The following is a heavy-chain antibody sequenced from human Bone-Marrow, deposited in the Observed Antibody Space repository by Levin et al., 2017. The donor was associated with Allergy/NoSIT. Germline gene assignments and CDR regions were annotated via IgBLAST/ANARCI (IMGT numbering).Heavy chain of an antibody. CDR2: ISAYNGNT. CDR3: AGGVGNTDFDY. Sequence: ASVKVSCKASNYTLNRYYISWVRQAPGQGLEWLGCISAYNGNTNSVQNVQGRVTMTTDTSTNTAYMELTSLTSDDAAVYYCAGGVGNTDFDYWGQGTLVAVSS. D-gene: IGHD1-26*01. V-gene: IGHV1-18*01. CDR1: NYTLNRYY. J-gene: IGHJ4*02.